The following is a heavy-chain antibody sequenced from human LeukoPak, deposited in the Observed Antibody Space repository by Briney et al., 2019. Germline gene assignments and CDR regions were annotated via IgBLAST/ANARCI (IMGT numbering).Heavy chain of an antibody. Sequence: GGFLRLSCAASGFTFSSYSMNWVRQAPGKGLEWVSSISSSNSYIYYADSVKGRFTISRDNAKNSLYLQMNSLRAEDTAVYYCAKTLGVDGFAPWGQGTLANVSA. V-gene: IGHV3-21*01. J-gene: IGHJ5*02. CDR2: ISSSNSYI. CDR1: GFTFSSYS. CDR3: AKTLGVDGFAP.